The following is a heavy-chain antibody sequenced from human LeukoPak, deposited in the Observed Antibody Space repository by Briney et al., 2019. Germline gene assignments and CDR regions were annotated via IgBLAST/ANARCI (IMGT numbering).Heavy chain of an antibody. CDR3: ARASYGYNPTHFDY. Sequence: ASVKVSCKASGYTFSDYYIHWVRQAPGQGLQWMGRINPNSGGADYAQNFQGRVTMTRDTSTNTVYMQLIWLRSDDAAVYYCARASYGYNPTHFDYWGQGTLVTVSS. J-gene: IGHJ4*02. V-gene: IGHV1-2*06. CDR2: INPNSGGA. D-gene: IGHD5-12*01. CDR1: GYTFSDYY.